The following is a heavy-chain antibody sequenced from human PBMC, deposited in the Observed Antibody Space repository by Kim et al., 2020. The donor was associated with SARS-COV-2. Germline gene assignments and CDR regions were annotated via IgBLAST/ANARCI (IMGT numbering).Heavy chain of an antibody. CDR2: IYYSGST. J-gene: IGHJ2*01. CDR3: ARRVGIAAFSSSYWYFDL. Sequence: SETLSLTCTVSGGSISSYYWSWIRQPPGKGLEWIGYIYYSGSTNYNPSLKSRVTISVDTSKNQFSLKLSSVTAVDTAVYYCARRVGIAAFSSSYWYFDLWGRGTLVTVSS. D-gene: IGHD6-6*01. CDR1: GGSISSYY. V-gene: IGHV4-59*13.